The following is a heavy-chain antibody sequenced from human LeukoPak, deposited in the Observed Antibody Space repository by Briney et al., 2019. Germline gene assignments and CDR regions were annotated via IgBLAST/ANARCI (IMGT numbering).Heavy chain of an antibody. Sequence: GRSLRLSCAASGFTFSSYAMSWVRQAPGKGLEWVSAISGSGGSTYYADSVKGRFTTSRDNSKNTLYLQMNSLRPEDTAVYYCAKDYEDTATYIDYWGQGTLVTVSS. CDR2: ISGSGGST. CDR1: GFTFSSYA. CDR3: AKDYEDTATYIDY. J-gene: IGHJ4*02. D-gene: IGHD5-18*01. V-gene: IGHV3-23*01.